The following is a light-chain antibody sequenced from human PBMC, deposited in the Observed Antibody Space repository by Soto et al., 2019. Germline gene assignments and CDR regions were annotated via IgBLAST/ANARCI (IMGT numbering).Light chain of an antibody. V-gene: IGLV2-8*01. CDR2: EVS. CDR3: SSYAGSNIV. J-gene: IGLJ1*01. CDR1: SSDVGGYNY. Sequence: QSALTQPPSASGSPGQSVTISCTGTSSDVGGYNYVSWYQQHPGKAPKLMIYEVSKRPSGVPDRFSGSKSGNTASLTVSGLQAEDEADYYCSSYAGSNIVFGTGTKLTVL.